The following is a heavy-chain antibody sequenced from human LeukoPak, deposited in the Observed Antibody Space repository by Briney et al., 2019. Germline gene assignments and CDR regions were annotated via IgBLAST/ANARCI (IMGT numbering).Heavy chain of an antibody. D-gene: IGHD1-26*01. CDR1: GGSISSYY. J-gene: IGHJ4*02. V-gene: IGHV4-59*08. Sequence: PSETLSLTCSFSGGSISSYYWSWIRQPPGKGLEWIGYIYYIGSTSYNPSLKSRVTISVDTSKNQFSLKLTSVTAADTAAYYCATYSGNYNNFEYWGQGTLVTVSS. CDR3: ATYSGNYNNFEY. CDR2: IYYIGST.